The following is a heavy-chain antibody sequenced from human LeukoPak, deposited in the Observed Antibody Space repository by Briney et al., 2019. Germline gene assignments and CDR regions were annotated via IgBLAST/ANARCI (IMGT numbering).Heavy chain of an antibody. J-gene: IGHJ4*02. D-gene: IGHD3-10*01. CDR3: ARDSDYYGSGSYFN. Sequence: SVKVSCKASGGTFSSYAISWVRQAPRQGLEWMGRIIPIFGTANYAQKFQGRVTITTDESTSTAYMELSSLRSEDTAVYYCARDSDYYGSGSYFNWGQGTLVTVSS. V-gene: IGHV1-69*05. CDR2: IIPIFGTA. CDR1: GGTFSSYA.